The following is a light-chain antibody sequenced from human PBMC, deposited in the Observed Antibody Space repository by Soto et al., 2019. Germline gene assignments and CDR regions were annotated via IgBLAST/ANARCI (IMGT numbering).Light chain of an antibody. CDR3: QQYGSSSYT. Sequence: EIVLTQSPGTLSLSPGERATLSCRASQSISSSYLAWYQQKPGQAPRLLIYAASSRATVIPDRFSGSGSGTDFTLTSSRLEPEDFAVYYCQQYGSSSYTFGQGTQLEIK. CDR1: QSISSSY. V-gene: IGKV3-20*01. J-gene: IGKJ2*01. CDR2: AAS.